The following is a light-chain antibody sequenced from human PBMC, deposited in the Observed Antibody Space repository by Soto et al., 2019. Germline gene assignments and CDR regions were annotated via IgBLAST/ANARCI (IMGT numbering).Light chain of an antibody. CDR1: HTLDNF. Sequence: DIQMTQSPSSLSASVGDGVTITCRASHTLDNFLNWYQQKPGQAPKLLIFAASTLESGVPSRFSGSGSGTDFSLTIPSLQPEDFATYYCQQSYNSPQTFGQGTRREIK. V-gene: IGKV1-39*01. CDR2: AAS. J-gene: IGKJ2*01. CDR3: QQSYNSPQT.